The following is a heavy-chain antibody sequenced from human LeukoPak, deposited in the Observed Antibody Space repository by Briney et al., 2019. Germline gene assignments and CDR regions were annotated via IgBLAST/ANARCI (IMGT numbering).Heavy chain of an antibody. J-gene: IGHJ6*02. CDR1: GFTFSSYA. Sequence: SGGSLRLSCAASGFTFSSYAMSWVRQAPGKGLEWVSSISSSSSYIYYADSVKGRFTISRDNAKNSLYLQMNSLRAEDTAVYYCAREGGSYYYYGMDVWGQGTTVTVSS. CDR2: ISSSSSYI. CDR3: AREGGSYYYYGMDV. V-gene: IGHV3-21*01.